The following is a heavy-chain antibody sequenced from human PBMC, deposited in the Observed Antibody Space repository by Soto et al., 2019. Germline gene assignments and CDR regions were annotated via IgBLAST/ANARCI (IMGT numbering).Heavy chain of an antibody. J-gene: IGHJ6*02. CDR1: GFTFRNYG. CDR3: ARVVDYYDPYYYGMDV. Sequence: GGSLRLSCAASGFTFRNYGMNWVRQAPGKGLEWVSYIGIGSSTKYYADSVKGRFTISRDNAKNSLYLQMNSLRAEDTAVYYCARVVDYYDPYYYGMDVWGQGTTVTVSS. CDR2: IGIGSSTK. D-gene: IGHD3-22*01. V-gene: IGHV3-48*04.